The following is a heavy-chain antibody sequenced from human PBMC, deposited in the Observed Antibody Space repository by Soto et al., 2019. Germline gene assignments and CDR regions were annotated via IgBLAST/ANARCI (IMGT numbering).Heavy chain of an antibody. Sequence: QMQLVQSGPAVKKPGTSVKVSCKASGFTFTSSAVQWVRQARGQRLEWIGWIVGGSGNTNYAQKFQERVTITRDMSTSTAYMELGRLRAEDTAVYYCAAGMVRATVPSPNDTNWFDPGGQGTLVTVST. J-gene: IGHJ5*02. V-gene: IGHV1-58*01. CDR2: IVGGSGNT. CDR1: GFTFTSSA. CDR3: AAGMVRATVPSPNDTNWFDP. D-gene: IGHD3-10*01.